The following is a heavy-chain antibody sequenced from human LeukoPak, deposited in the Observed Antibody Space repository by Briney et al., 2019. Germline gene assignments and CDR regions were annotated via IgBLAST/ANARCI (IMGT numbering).Heavy chain of an antibody. V-gene: IGHV3-30*04. J-gene: IGHJ3*02. CDR1: GFTFSTYP. D-gene: IGHD6-19*01. CDR2: ISNDGSNK. Sequence: PGGSLRLSCAASGFTFSTYPMHWVRQAPGKGLEWVAVISNDGSNKYYADSVKGRFTLSRDNSKNTLYLQMNSLRAEDTAVYYCARDLMASGWGLVDAFDIWGQGTMVTVSS. CDR3: ARDLMASGWGLVDAFDI.